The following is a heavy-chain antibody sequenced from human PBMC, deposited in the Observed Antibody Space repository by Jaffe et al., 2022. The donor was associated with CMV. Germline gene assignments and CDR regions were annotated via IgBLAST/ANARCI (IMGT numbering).Heavy chain of an antibody. D-gene: IGHD6-13*01. CDR3: ASRRIAAVEGAFDY. CDR1: GGSISSYY. J-gene: IGHJ4*02. V-gene: IGHV4-59*01. Sequence: QVQLQESGPGLVKPSETLSLTCTVSGGSISSYYWSWIRQPPGKGLEWIGYIYYSGSTNYNPSLKSRVTISVDTSKNQFSLKLSSVTAADTAVYYCASRRIAAVEGAFDYWGQGTLVTVSS. CDR2: IYYSGST.